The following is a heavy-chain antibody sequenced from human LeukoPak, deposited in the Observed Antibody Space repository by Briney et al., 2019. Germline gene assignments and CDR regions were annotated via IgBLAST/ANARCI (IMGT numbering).Heavy chain of an antibody. Sequence: GGSLRLSCAASGFTFSSYAMSWVRQAPGKGLELVSAISGSGGSTYYADSVKGRFTISRDNSKNTLYLQMNSLRAEDTAVYYCAKDSNWGSDYYFDYWGQGTLVTVSS. CDR1: GFTFSSYA. D-gene: IGHD7-27*01. CDR2: ISGSGGST. V-gene: IGHV3-23*01. CDR3: AKDSNWGSDYYFDY. J-gene: IGHJ4*02.